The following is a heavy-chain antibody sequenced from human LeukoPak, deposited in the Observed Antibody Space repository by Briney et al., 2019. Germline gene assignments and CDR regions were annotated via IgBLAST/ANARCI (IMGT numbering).Heavy chain of an antibody. V-gene: IGHV3-21*01. CDR3: ASFPPYMVRTDAFDI. CDR2: ISRSSAYI. D-gene: IGHD3-10*01. J-gene: IGHJ3*02. Sequence: GGSLRLSCAASDFSFITYAMSWVRQAPGKGLEWVSSISRSSAYIYYADSVKGRFTISRDNAKNSLYLQMNSLRAEDTAVYYCASFPPYMVRTDAFDIWGQGTMVTVSS. CDR1: DFSFITYA.